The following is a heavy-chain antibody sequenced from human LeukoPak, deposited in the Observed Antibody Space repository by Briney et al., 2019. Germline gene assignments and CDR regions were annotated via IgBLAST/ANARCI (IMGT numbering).Heavy chain of an antibody. Sequence: GGSLRLSCAASGFTFAYYPMHWVRQAPGKGLEWVCLLRRDGTWTYYADSVKGRFTISRDNSKNSLYLQINSLRTDDTASYYCAKKHSRGWPTFDSWGQGTLVTVSS. J-gene: IGHJ4*02. CDR1: GFTFAYYP. CDR3: AKKHSRGWPTFDS. CDR2: LRRDGTWT. V-gene: IGHV3-43*02. D-gene: IGHD6-19*01.